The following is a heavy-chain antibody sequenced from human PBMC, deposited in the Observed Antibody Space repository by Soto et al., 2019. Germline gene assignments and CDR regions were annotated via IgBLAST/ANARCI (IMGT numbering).Heavy chain of an antibody. CDR1: GFTFRSSA. D-gene: IGHD1-26*01. Sequence: GSLRLSCAVSGFTFRSSAMSWVRQAPGKGLEWVSSISGSGGNTYYADSVKGRFTISRDNSENTLYLQMNGLRAEDTAVYYCAKDGTFPFDYWGQGTLVTVSS. V-gene: IGHV3-23*01. CDR2: ISGSGGNT. J-gene: IGHJ4*02. CDR3: AKDGTFPFDY.